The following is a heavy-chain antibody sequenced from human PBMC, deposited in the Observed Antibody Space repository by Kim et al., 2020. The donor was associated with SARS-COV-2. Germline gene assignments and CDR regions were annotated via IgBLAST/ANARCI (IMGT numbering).Heavy chain of an antibody. D-gene: IGHD3-10*01. CDR2: ISSSGGST. CDR3: AKDRSEYYYGSLDY. Sequence: GGSLRLSCAASGFTFYSYAMNWVRQAPGKGLEWVSAISSSGGSTYYADSVKGRFIISRDNSKNTLYLQITSLRAEDTAVYYCAKDRSEYYYGSLDYWGQG. J-gene: IGHJ4*02. V-gene: IGHV3-23*01. CDR1: GFTFYSYA.